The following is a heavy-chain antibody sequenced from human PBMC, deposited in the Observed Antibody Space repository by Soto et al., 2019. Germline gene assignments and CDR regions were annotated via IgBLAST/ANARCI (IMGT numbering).Heavy chain of an antibody. CDR3: AKKPDYDFWSGYSRFSYYGMDV. CDR1: GFTFSSYA. V-gene: IGHV3-23*01. J-gene: IGHJ6*02. Sequence: EVQLLESGGGLVQPGGSLRLSCAASGFTFSSYAMSWVRQAPGQGLEWVSAISGSGGSTYYADSVKGRFTISRDNSKNTLYLQMNSLRAEDTAVYYCAKKPDYDFWSGYSRFSYYGMDVWGQGTTVTVSS. CDR2: ISGSGGST. D-gene: IGHD3-3*01.